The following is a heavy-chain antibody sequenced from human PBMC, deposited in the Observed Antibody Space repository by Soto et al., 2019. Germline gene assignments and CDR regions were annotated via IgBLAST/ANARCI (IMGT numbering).Heavy chain of an antibody. Sequence: SETLSLTCDVSGDCISTYYWSWIRQPPGKGLEWIGYVYYSGSTLYNPSLESRVTMSIDMSKKQVSLKLTSVIAADTAVYYCARTRMIESWIDYWGHGTLVPVSS. D-gene: IGHD2-21*01. CDR2: VYYSGST. CDR1: GDCISTYY. V-gene: IGHV4-59*01. CDR3: ARTRMIESWIDY. J-gene: IGHJ4*01.